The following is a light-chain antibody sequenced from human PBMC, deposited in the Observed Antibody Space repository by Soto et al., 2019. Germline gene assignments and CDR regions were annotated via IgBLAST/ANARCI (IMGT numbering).Light chain of an antibody. CDR3: SSYAGSNNFPYV. CDR1: SSEVVGYNY. CDR2: EVS. V-gene: IGLV2-8*01. J-gene: IGLJ1*01. Sequence: QSLLTQPPPPSGSPGPSVTSSCTGTSSEVVGYNYVSWYQQHPGKAPKLMIYEVSKRPSGVPDRFSGSKSGNTASLTVSGLQAEDEADYYCSSYAGSNNFPYVFGTGTKVTVL.